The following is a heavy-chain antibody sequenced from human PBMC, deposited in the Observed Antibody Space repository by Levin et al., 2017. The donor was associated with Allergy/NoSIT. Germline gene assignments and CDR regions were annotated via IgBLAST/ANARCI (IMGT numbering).Heavy chain of an antibody. CDR2: IYYSGST. Sequence: SETLSLTCTVSGGSISSSSYYWGWIRQPPGKGLEWIGSIYYSGSTYYNPSLKSRVTISVDTSKNQFSLKLSSVTAADTAVYYCARIVYCSSTSCKYYYYYYGMDVWGQGTTVTVSS. V-gene: IGHV4-39*01. D-gene: IGHD2-2*01. CDR3: ARIVYCSSTSCKYYYYYYGMDV. CDR1: GGSISSSSYY. J-gene: IGHJ6*02.